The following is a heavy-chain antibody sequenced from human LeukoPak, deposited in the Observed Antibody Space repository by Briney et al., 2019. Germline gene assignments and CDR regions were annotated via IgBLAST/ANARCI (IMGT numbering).Heavy chain of an antibody. D-gene: IGHD3-22*01. CDR3: ASPSYYYDSSGALDC. CDR1: GYTFTGYY. CDR2: INPNSGGT. V-gene: IGHV1-2*02. Sequence: ASVTVSCKASGYTFTGYYMHWVRQAPGQGLEWMGWINPNSGGTNYAQKFQGRVTMTRDTSISTAYMELSRLRSDDTAVYYCASPSYYYDSSGALDCWGQGTLVTVSS. J-gene: IGHJ4*02.